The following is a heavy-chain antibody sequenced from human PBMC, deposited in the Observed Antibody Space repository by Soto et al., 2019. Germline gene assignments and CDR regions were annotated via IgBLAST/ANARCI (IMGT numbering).Heavy chain of an antibody. V-gene: IGHV3-23*01. CDR2: ISGSAATP. CDR3: ARGPRYCSGYSCDYYMDV. D-gene: IGHD2-15*01. J-gene: IGHJ6*03. Sequence: EVQLLESGGGLVQPGGSLRLSCAASGFTFSSYAMSWVRQAPGKGLEWVSAISGSAATPFYADSVKGRFTVSRDNSKNTLYLQMNSLRAEDTAVYYCARGPRYCSGYSCDYYMDVWGKGTTVTVSS. CDR1: GFTFSSYA.